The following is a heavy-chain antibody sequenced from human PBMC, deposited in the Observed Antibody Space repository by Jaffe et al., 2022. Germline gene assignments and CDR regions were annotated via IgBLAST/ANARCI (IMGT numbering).Heavy chain of an antibody. CDR2: IYYSGST. J-gene: IGHJ4*02. CDR3: ASSDYGDYGPDY. D-gene: IGHD4-17*01. Sequence: QLQLQESGPGLVKPSETLSLTCTVSGGSISSSSYYWGWIRQPPGKGLEWIGSIYYSGSTYYNPSLKSRVTISVDTSKNQFSLKLSSVTAADTAVYYCASSDYGDYGPDYWGQGTLVTVSS. CDR1: GGSISSSSYY. V-gene: IGHV4-39*01.